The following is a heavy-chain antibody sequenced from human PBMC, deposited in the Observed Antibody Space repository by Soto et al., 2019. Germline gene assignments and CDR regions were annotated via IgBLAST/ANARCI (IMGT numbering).Heavy chain of an antibody. CDR3: ARGAPDGDYSDY. CDR1: GGSISSGGYS. D-gene: IGHD4-17*01. V-gene: IGHV4-30-2*01. J-gene: IGHJ4*02. Sequence: SETLSLTCAVSGGSISSGGYSWSWIRQPPGKGLEWIGYIYHSGSTYYNPSLKSRVTISVDRSKNRFSLKLSSVTAADTAVYYCARGAPDGDYSDYWGQGTLVTVSS. CDR2: IYHSGST.